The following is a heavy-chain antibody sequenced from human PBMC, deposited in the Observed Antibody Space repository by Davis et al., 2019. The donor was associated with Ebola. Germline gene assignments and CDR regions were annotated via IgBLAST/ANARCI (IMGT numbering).Heavy chain of an antibody. CDR2: INPSAGYT. CDR3: ARDGPDYYGLDV. Sequence: ASVQVPCKAFGYTFTNYYVLCVRLPPGQRLEWMGVINPSAGYTNYAQRFQGRVTITRDMSTSTVYLEVRRLKSDDTAVYYCARDGPDYYGLDVWGQGTAVTVSS. CDR1: GYTFTNYY. V-gene: IGHV1-46*01. J-gene: IGHJ6*02.